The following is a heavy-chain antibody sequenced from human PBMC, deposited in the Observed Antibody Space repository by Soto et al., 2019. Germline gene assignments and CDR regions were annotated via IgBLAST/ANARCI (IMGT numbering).Heavy chain of an antibody. V-gene: IGHV3-7*01. D-gene: IGHD4-17*01. J-gene: IGHJ3*02. Sequence: GGSLRLSCAASGFTFSSYWMSWVRQAPGKGLEWVANIKQDGSEKYYVDSVKGRFTISRDNAKNSLYLQMNSLRAEDTAVYYCARGGMTTTLIPAGEKGRGNAFDIWGQGTMVTVSS. CDR1: GFTFSSYW. CDR2: IKQDGSEK. CDR3: ARGGMTTTLIPAGEKGRGNAFDI.